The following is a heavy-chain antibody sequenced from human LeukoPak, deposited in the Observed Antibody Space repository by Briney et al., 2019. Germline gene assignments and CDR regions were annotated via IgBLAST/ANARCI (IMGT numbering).Heavy chain of an antibody. V-gene: IGHV4-34*01. CDR2: TNHSGST. J-gene: IGHJ4*02. D-gene: IGHD5-24*01. Sequence: PSETLSLTCAVYGGSFSGYYWSWIRQPPGKGLEWIGETNHSGSTNYNPSLKSRVTISVDTSKNQFSLKLSSVTAADTAVYYCARARGDGYNFDYWGQGTLVTVSS. CDR3: ARARGDGYNFDY. CDR1: GGSFSGYY.